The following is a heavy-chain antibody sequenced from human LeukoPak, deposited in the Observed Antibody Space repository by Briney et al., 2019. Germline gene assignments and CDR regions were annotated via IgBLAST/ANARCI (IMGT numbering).Heavy chain of an antibody. CDR2: INPNSGGT. D-gene: IGHD4-23*01. J-gene: IGHJ4*02. V-gene: IGHV1-2*02. Sequence: ASVKVSCKASGYTFTGYYMHWVRQAPGQGLEWMGWINPNSGGTNYAQKFQGRVTMTRDTSISTAYMELSRLRSDDTAVYYCARDSHDYGGNSGVLDCWGQGTLVTVSS. CDR3: ARDSHDYGGNSGVLDC. CDR1: GYTFTGYY.